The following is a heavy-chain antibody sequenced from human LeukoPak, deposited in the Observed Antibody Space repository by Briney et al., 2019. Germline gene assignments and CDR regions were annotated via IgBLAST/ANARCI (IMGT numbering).Heavy chain of an antibody. J-gene: IGHJ6*02. Sequence: GGSLRLSCAASGFTFSDYYMSWIRQAPGKGLEWVSYISGSGSTISYAGSVKGRFTISRDNAKNSLYLQMNSLRAEDTAVYYCARDGAVSLYYFYAMDVRGQGTTVTVAS. V-gene: IGHV3-11*01. CDR3: ARDGAVSLYYFYAMDV. CDR2: ISGSGSTI. D-gene: IGHD3-16*01. CDR1: GFTFSDYY.